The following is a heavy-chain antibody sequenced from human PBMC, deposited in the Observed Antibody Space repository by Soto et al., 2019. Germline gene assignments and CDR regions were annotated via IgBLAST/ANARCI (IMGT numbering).Heavy chain of an antibody. V-gene: IGHV3-33*01. CDR2: IWYDGGNK. D-gene: IGHD6-19*01. CDR3: ARDGQWLPRDGLRSSYYFDY. J-gene: IGHJ4*02. Sequence: QVQLVESGGGVVQPGRSLRLSCAASGFNFSSYVMHWVRQAPGKGLEWVAVIWYDGGNKYYADSVKGRFTISRDNSTKTLYLQMNSLRAEDTAVYYCARDGQWLPRDGLRSSYYFDYWGQGTLVTVSS. CDR1: GFNFSSYV.